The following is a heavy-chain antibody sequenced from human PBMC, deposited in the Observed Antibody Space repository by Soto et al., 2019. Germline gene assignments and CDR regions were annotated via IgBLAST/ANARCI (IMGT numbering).Heavy chain of an antibody. J-gene: IGHJ3*02. CDR1: GYTFTSYA. V-gene: IGHV1-3*01. D-gene: IGHD3-16*01. CDR3: ARGSKRCYDYIWGVAFDI. Sequence: ASVKVSCKASGYTFTSYAMHWVRQAPGQRLEWMGWINAGNGNTKYSQKFQGRVTITRDTSASTAYMELSSLRSEDTAVYYCARGSKRCYDYIWGVAFDIWGQGTMVTVSS. CDR2: INAGNGNT.